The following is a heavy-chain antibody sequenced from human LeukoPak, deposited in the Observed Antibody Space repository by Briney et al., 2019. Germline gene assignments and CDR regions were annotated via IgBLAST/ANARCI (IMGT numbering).Heavy chain of an antibody. CDR2: IYYSGST. V-gene: IGHV4-39*01. Sequence: SETLSLTCTVSGGSMSSSSYYWGWIRQPPGKGLEWIGSIYYSGSTYYNPSLKSRVTISVDTSKNQFSLKLSSVTAADTAVYYCARAAYCGGDCYLFDYWGQGTLVTVFS. J-gene: IGHJ4*02. CDR3: ARAAYCGGDCYLFDY. D-gene: IGHD2-21*02. CDR1: GGSMSSSSYY.